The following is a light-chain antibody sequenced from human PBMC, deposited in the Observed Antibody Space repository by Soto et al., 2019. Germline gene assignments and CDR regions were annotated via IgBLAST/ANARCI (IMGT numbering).Light chain of an antibody. CDR1: QSISSW. CDR2: DAS. CDR3: QQYNSYSWT. J-gene: IGKJ1*01. V-gene: IGKV1-5*01. Sequence: DIQMTQSPSTLSASVGDRVTITCRASQSISSWLAWYQQKPGKAPKLLIYDASSLEIGVPSRFSGSVSETEFNLTISSLQPDDFATYYCQQYNSYSWTFGQGTKVEIK.